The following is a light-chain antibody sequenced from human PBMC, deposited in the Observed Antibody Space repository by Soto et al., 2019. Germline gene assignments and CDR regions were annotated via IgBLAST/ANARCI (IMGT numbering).Light chain of an antibody. CDR2: GAA. Sequence: DIQMTQSPSSLSASVGDRVTITCRAGQSILNYLSWYQLKPGKAPRLLMYGAASLQSGVPSRFSGSGSGPDFTLTISGLLPEDFATYYCQQNYRTPPTLGGGTKVDIK. V-gene: IGKV1-39*01. CDR3: QQNYRTPPT. CDR1: QSILNY. J-gene: IGKJ4*01.